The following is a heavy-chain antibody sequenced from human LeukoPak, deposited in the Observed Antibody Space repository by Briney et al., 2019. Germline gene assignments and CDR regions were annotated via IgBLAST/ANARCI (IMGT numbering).Heavy chain of an antibody. CDR1: GFTFSSYE. CDR2: ISSSGSTI. Sequence: GGSLRLSCAASGFTFSSYEMNWVRQAPGKGLEWVSYISSSGSTIYYADSMKGRFTISRDNAKNTLYLQMNSLRAEDTAVYYCAKDPSGSYYGWYFDLWGRGTLVTVSS. V-gene: IGHV3-48*03. CDR3: AKDPSGSYYGWYFDL. D-gene: IGHD1-26*01. J-gene: IGHJ2*01.